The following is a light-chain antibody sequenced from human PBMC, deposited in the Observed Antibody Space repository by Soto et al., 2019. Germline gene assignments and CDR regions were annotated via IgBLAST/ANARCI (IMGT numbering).Light chain of an antibody. Sequence: DIQMTQSPSTLSASVGDRVTITCRASQSISYWLAWYQQKPGTAPKLLIYGGSSLESGVPSRFSGSGSGTEFTLTISSLQSEDFAVYYCQQYNNWPRTFGQGTKVDI. CDR2: GGS. CDR1: QSISYW. CDR3: QQYNNWPRT. J-gene: IGKJ1*01. V-gene: IGKV1-5*01.